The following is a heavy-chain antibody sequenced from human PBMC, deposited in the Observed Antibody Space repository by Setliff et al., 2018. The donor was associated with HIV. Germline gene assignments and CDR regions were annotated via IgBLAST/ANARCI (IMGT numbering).Heavy chain of an antibody. CDR1: GFMFNIYE. Sequence: PGGSLRLSCAASGFMFNIYEMNWVRQAPGKGLEWVSYISSGSVNIFYADSVKGRFTISRDNSKNTMYVQMNSLRAEDTAVYYCAKGPWFGELFINDGFDIWGQGTMVTVSS. D-gene: IGHD3-10*01. V-gene: IGHV3-48*03. CDR3: AKGPWFGELFINDGFDI. CDR2: ISSGSVNI. J-gene: IGHJ3*02.